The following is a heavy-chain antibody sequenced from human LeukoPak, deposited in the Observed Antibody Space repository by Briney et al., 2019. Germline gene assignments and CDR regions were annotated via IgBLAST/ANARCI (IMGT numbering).Heavy chain of an antibody. Sequence: SETLSLTCAVSGGSISSGGYSWSWIRQPPGKGLEWIGNIYHSGSTYYNPSLKSRVTISVDRSKNQFSLKLSSVTAADTAVYYCARGGWYEDYWGQGTLVTVSS. CDR2: IYHSGST. V-gene: IGHV4-30-2*01. CDR3: ARGGWYEDY. D-gene: IGHD6-19*01. CDR1: GGSISSGGYS. J-gene: IGHJ4*02.